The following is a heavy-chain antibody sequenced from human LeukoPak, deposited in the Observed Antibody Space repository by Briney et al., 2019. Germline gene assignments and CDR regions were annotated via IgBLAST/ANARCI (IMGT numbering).Heavy chain of an antibody. V-gene: IGHV3-11*04. CDR1: GFTFSDTY. CDR3: ARGLRWNDY. Sequence: PGGSLRLSCAASGFTFSDTYMSWIRQAPGKGLEWVSYISSSASTIYYTDSVKGRFTISRDNAKNSPYLQLNSLRAEDTAVYYCARGLRWNDYWGQGTLVAVFS. J-gene: IGHJ4*02. CDR2: ISSSASTI. D-gene: IGHD4-23*01.